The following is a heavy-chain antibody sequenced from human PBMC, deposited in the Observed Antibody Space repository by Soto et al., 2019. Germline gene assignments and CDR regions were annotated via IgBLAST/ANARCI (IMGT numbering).Heavy chain of an antibody. V-gene: IGHV5-10-1*01. J-gene: IGHJ5*02. CDR2: IDPSDSYT. Sequence: GESLKISCKGSGYSFTSYWISWVRQMPGKGLEWMGRIDPSDSYTNYSPSFQGHVTISADKSISTAYLQWSSLKASDTAMYYCAIHWTTHEDSWGQGTLVNVSS. D-gene: IGHD4-17*01. CDR1: GYSFTSYW. CDR3: AIHWTTHEDS.